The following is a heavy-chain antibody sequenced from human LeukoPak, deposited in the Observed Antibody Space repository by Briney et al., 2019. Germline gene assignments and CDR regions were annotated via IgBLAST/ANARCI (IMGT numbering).Heavy chain of an antibody. V-gene: IGHV3-30*18. CDR3: AKDGSGCMDY. CDR2: ISYDGSNK. J-gene: IGHJ4*02. D-gene: IGHD2-15*01. Sequence: GGSLRLSCAASGFTFSSYGVHWVRQAPGKGLEWVAVISYDGSNKYYADSVKGRFTISRDNSKNTLYLQMNSLRAEDTAVYYCAKDGSGCMDYWGQGTLVTVSS. CDR1: GFTFSSYG.